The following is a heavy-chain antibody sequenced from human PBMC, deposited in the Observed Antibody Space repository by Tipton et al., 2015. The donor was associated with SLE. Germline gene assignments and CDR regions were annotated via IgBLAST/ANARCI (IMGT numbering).Heavy chain of an antibody. Sequence: SLRLSCAASGFTVASNYMSWVRQAPGKGLEWVGRIKSKTDGETTDYATPVKGRFTISRDDSNNTLYLQMNSLKTEDTAVYYCTTDWYRGWIDYWGQGTLVTVSS. D-gene: IGHD6-19*01. J-gene: IGHJ4*02. CDR1: GFTVASNY. CDR2: IKSKTDGETT. CDR3: TTDWYRGWIDY. V-gene: IGHV3-15*01.